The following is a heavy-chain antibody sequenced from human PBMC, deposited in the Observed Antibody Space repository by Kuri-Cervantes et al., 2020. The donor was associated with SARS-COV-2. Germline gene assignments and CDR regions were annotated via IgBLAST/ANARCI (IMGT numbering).Heavy chain of an antibody. J-gene: IGHJ4*02. D-gene: IGHD3-9*01. CDR3: ARDSLDWFIPLDY. CDR2: ISYDGGNK. CDR1: GFTFSSYG. Sequence: GESLKISCAASGFTFSSYGMHWVRQAPGKGLEWVAVISYDGGNKYYADSVKGRFTISRDNSKNTLYLQMNSLRAEDTAAYYCARDSLDWFIPLDYWGQGTLVTVSS. V-gene: IGHV3-30*03.